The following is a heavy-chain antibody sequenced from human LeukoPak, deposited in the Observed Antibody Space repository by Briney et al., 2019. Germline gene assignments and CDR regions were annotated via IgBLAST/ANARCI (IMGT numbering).Heavy chain of an antibody. CDR2: ISSSSSTI. Sequence: GGSLRLPCAASGLTFSSYSMNWVRQAPGKGLEWVSYISSSSSTIYYAGSVKGRFTISRDNAKNLLYLQMNSLRAEDTAVYYCARDPDVWGNGTTVTVSS. CDR3: ARDPDV. J-gene: IGHJ6*04. CDR1: GLTFSSYS. V-gene: IGHV3-48*01.